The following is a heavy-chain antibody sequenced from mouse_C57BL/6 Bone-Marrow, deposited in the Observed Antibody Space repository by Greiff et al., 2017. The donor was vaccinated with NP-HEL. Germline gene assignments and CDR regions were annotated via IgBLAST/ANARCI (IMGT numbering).Heavy chain of an antibody. CDR2: ISYDGSN. J-gene: IGHJ2*01. V-gene: IGHV3-6*01. CDR3: ARDGYYFDY. CDR1: GYSITSGYY. Sequence: DVQLQESGPGLVQPSQSLSLTCSVTGYSITSGYYWNWIRQFPGNKLEWMGYISYDGSNNYNPSLKNRISITRDTSKNQFFLKLNSVTTEDTATYYCARDGYYFDYWGQGTTLTVSS. D-gene: IGHD2-2*01.